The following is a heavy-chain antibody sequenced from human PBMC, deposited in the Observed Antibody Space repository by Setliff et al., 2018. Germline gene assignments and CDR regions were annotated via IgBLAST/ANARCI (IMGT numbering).Heavy chain of an antibody. J-gene: IGHJ4*02. CDR3: ARTLSGYLSYFDS. V-gene: IGHV4-39*07. CDR2: VYYSGYT. Sequence: KPSETLSLTCTVSGGSVSSTSHYWGWIRQAPGKGMEWIGSVYYSGYTYYKPSLQSRVTMSVDTSKNQFSLRLTSVTAADTAMYFCARTLSGYLSYFDSWGQGTLVTVSS. D-gene: IGHD5-12*01. CDR1: GGSVSSTSHY.